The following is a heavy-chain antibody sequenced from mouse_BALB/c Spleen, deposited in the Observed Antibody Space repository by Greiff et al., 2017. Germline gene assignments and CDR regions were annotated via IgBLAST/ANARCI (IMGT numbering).Heavy chain of an antibody. CDR3: ATPYCGSSSRKFPAWFAV. V-gene: IGHV3-2*02. CDR1: GYSITSDYA. CDR2: ISYSGST. Sequence: DVKLQESGPGLVKPSQSLSLTCTVTGYSITSDYAWNWIRPFPGNKLEWMGYISYSGSTSYNPSLKSRISITRDTSKNQFFLQLNSVTTEDTATYYCATPYCGSSSRKFPAWFAVWGQGTLVTVSA. J-gene: IGHJ3*01. D-gene: IGHD1-1*01.